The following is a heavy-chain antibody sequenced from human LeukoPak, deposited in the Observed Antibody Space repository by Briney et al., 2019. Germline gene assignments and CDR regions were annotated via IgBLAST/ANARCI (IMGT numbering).Heavy chain of an antibody. CDR3: ARHVASSLYVERNWFDP. CDR2: INHSGSP. J-gene: IGHJ5*02. D-gene: IGHD6-13*01. V-gene: IGHV4-34*01. Sequence: SETLSLTCAVYGGSFSGYYWSWIRQPPGKGLEWIGEINHSGSPNYNASLKSRVNISGDTAKSQFSLKLSSVTAADTAMYFCARHVASSLYVERNWFDPWGQGTLVTVSS. CDR1: GGSFSGYY.